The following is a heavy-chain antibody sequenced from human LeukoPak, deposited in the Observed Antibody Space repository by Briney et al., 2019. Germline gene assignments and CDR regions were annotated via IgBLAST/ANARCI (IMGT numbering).Heavy chain of an antibody. CDR3: ARKGELGDAFDI. CDR1: GSSITSDSYY. V-gene: IGHV4-61*02. CDR2: IYASGNT. J-gene: IGHJ3*02. D-gene: IGHD3-16*01. Sequence: SETPSLTCTVSGSSITSDSYYWGWVRQPAGMRLEWIGRIYASGNTNYNPSLKSRVTISVDTSMNQFFLKLNSVTAADTAVYYCARKGELGDAFDIWGQGTMVTVSS.